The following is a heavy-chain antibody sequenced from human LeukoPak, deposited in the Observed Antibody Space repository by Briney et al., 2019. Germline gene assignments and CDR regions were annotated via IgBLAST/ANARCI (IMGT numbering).Heavy chain of an antibody. D-gene: IGHD3-16*01. Sequence: KASETLSLTCTVSGVSISTYYWTWIWQPPGKGLEWIGYIYYSGSTNYNPALKSRVTISLDTSKNQFSLKLNSVTAADTAVYYCARRVTGRGTYYFDYWGQGTLVTVSS. CDR2: IYYSGST. V-gene: IGHV4-59*08. J-gene: IGHJ4*02. CDR3: ARRVTGRGTYYFDY. CDR1: GVSISTYY.